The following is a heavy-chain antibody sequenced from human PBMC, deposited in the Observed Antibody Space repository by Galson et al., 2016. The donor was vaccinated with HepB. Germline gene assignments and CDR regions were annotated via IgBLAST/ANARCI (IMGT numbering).Heavy chain of an antibody. CDR2: TDLKSGFT. D-gene: IGHD3-16*01. J-gene: IGHJ6*02. CDR3: ARAGTIGDGMDV. CDR1: GYPFTTYA. V-gene: IGHV1-8*01. Sequence: SVKVSCKASGYPFTTYAINWVRQAPGQGLEWLGWTDLKSGFTANAQKFQGRVTITSDTSISTAYMELSGLRTEDKAVYYCARAGTIGDGMDVWGQGTTVTVSS.